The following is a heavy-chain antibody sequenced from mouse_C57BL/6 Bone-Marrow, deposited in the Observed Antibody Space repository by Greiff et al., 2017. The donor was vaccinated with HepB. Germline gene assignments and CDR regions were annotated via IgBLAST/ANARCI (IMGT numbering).Heavy chain of an antibody. Sequence: EVKLVESGGGLVKPGGSLKLSCAASGFTFSDYGMHWVRQAPEKGLEWVAYISSGSSTIYYADTVKGRFTISRDNAKNTLFLQMTSLRSEDTAMYYCARPGGYYTWFAYWGQGTLVTVS. V-gene: IGHV5-17*01. CDR2: ISSGSSTI. D-gene: IGHD2-3*01. CDR3: ARPGGYYTWFAY. J-gene: IGHJ3*01. CDR1: GFTFSDYG.